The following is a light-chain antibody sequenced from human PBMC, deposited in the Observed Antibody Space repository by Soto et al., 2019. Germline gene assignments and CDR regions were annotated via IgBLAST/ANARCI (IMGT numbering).Light chain of an antibody. CDR3: QQYVTAFRS. CDR1: QGISSW. V-gene: IGKV1D-16*01. J-gene: IGKJ1*01. CDR2: DAS. Sequence: DIQMTQSPSSVSASVGDRVTITCRASQGISSWLAWYQQKPEKAPKLVIYDASSLQSGVPLRFSGSGSGTDFTLTISSLQPEDFATYYCQQYVTAFRSFGQGTKVDIK.